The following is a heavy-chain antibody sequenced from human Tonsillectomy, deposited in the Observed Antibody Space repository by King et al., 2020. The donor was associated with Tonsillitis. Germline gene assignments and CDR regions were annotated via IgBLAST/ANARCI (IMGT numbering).Heavy chain of an antibody. CDR3: ARGGSGSYYVDAFDI. V-gene: IGHV4-59*08. CDR2: IHYSGST. J-gene: IGHJ3*02. Sequence: VQLQESGPGLVKPSETLSLTCTVSGGSISSYYWSWIRQPPGKGLEWIGYIHYSGSTNYNPSLKSRVTISVDTSKNQFSLKLSSVTAADTAVYYCARGGSGSYYVDAFDIWGQGTMVTVSS. CDR1: GGSISSYY. D-gene: IGHD1-26*01.